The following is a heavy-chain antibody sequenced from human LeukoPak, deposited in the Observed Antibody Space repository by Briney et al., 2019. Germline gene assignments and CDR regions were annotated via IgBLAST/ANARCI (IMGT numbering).Heavy chain of an antibody. CDR1: GYTFTSYG. CDR2: ISAYNGNT. CDR3: ARDDYSGSYYDY. Sequence: ASVKVSCKASGYTFTSYGIIWVRQAPGQGLEWMGWISAYNGNTNYAQKLQGRVTMTTDTSTSTAYMELRSLRSDDTAVYYCARDDYSGSYYDYWGQGTLVTVSP. V-gene: IGHV1-18*01. D-gene: IGHD1-26*01. J-gene: IGHJ4*02.